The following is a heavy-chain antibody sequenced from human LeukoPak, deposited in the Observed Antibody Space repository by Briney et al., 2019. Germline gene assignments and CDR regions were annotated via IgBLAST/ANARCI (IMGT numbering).Heavy chain of an antibody. Sequence: GGSLRLSCAASGFTLGDYAMHWVRQAPGKGLEWVSGISWNSGNIGYADSVKGRFTISRDNAKNSLYLQMNSLSAEDTAVYYCVKVDTWGQGTLVTVSS. CDR2: ISWNSGNI. CDR3: VKVDT. D-gene: IGHD5-18*01. J-gene: IGHJ4*02. V-gene: IGHV3-9*01. CDR1: GFTLGDYA.